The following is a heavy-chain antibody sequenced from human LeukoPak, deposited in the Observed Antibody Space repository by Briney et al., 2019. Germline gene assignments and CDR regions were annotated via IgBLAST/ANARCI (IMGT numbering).Heavy chain of an antibody. V-gene: IGHV1-18*01. CDR2: ISAYNGNT. CDR3: AVIRGYSSHDAFDI. CDR1: GYTFTSYG. J-gene: IGHJ3*02. D-gene: IGHD5-18*01. Sequence: ASVKVSCKASGYTFTSYGISWVRRAPGQGLEWMGWISAYNGNTNYAQKLQGRVTMTTDTSTSAAYMELRSLRSDDTAVYYCAVIRGYSSHDAFDIWGQGTMVTVSS.